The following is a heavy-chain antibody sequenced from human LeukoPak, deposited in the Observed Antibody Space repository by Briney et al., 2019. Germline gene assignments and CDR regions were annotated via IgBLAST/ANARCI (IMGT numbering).Heavy chain of an antibody. V-gene: IGHV1-69*05. Sequence: SVTVSCKASGGTFSSYAISWVRQAPGQGLEWMGGIIPIFGTANYAQKFQGRVTITTDESTSTAYMELSSLKSEDTAVYYCARDYYDSGGPRHNDAFDIWGQGTMVTVSS. D-gene: IGHD3-22*01. CDR2: IIPIFGTA. CDR3: ARDYYDSGGPRHNDAFDI. J-gene: IGHJ3*02. CDR1: GGTFSSYA.